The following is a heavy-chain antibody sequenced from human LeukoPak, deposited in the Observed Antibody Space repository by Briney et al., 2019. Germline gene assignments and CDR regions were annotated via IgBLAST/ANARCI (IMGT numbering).Heavy chain of an antibody. J-gene: IGHJ5*02. Sequence: GESLRLSCAASGFTFSSYSMNWVRQAPGKGLEWVSYFSSSNSNIYYADSVKGRFTISRDNAKYSLYLQMNSLRDEDTAVYYCARKSTSSWWFDPWGQGTLVTVSS. CDR1: GFTFSSYS. D-gene: IGHD6-6*01. CDR2: FSSSNSNI. CDR3: ARKSTSSWWFDP. V-gene: IGHV3-48*02.